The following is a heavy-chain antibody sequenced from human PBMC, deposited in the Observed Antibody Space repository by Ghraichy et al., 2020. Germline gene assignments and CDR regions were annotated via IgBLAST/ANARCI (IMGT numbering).Heavy chain of an antibody. V-gene: IGHV3-23*01. CDR3: AKPTPYCTNGVCYSYYYYYGMDV. CDR1: GFTFSSYA. J-gene: IGHJ6*02. CDR2: ISGSGGST. Sequence: RGSLRLSCAASGFTFSSYAMSWVRQAPGKGLEWVSAISGSGGSTYYADSVKGRFTISRDNSKNTLYLQMNSLRAEDTAVYYCAKPTPYCTNGVCYSYYYYYGMDVWGQGTTVTVSS. D-gene: IGHD2-8*01.